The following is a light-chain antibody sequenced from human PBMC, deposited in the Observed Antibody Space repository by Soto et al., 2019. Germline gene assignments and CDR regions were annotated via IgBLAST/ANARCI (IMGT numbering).Light chain of an antibody. CDR2: EVN. V-gene: IGLV2-8*01. J-gene: IGLJ1*01. CDR3: SSYAGINNLGV. CDR1: SSDVGGYKY. Sequence: QSALTQPPSASGSPGQSVTISCTGPSSDVGGYKYVSWYQQHPGKAPKLMIFEVNKRPSGVPDRFSGSKSGNTASLTVSGLQAEDEVDYYCSSYAGINNLGVFGTGTKVTVL.